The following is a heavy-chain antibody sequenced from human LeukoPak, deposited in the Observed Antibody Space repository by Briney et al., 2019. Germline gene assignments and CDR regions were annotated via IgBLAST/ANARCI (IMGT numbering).Heavy chain of an antibody. V-gene: IGHV4-34*01. J-gene: IGHJ6*02. CDR2: INHSGST. Sequence: KSSETLSLTCAVYGGSFSGYYWSWIRQPPGKGLEWIGEINHSGSTNYNPSLKSRVTISVDTSKNQFSLKLSSVTAADTAVYYCARLGYSYGYLHGMDVWGQGTTVTVSS. CDR3: ARLGYSYGYLHGMDV. CDR1: GGSFSGYY. D-gene: IGHD5-18*01.